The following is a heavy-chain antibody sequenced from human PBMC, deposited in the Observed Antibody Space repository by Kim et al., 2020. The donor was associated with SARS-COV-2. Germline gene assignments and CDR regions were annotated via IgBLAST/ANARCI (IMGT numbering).Heavy chain of an antibody. CDR1: GFTFSSYG. D-gene: IGHD6-19*01. CDR2: ISYDGSNK. CDR3: AKPTYSSGWYYYGMDV. Sequence: GGSLRLSCAASGFTFSSYGMHWVRQAPGKGLEWVAVISYDGSNKYYADSVKGRFTISRDNSKNTLYLQMNSLRAEDTAVYYCAKPTYSSGWYYYGMDVWGQGTTVTVSS. J-gene: IGHJ6*02. V-gene: IGHV3-30*18.